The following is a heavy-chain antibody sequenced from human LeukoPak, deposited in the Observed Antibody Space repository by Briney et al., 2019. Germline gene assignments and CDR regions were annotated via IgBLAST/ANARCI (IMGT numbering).Heavy chain of an antibody. CDR3: VRGGRVTTVINY. V-gene: IGHV3-11*03. CDR2: ISSSSSYT. CDR1: GFTFSDYY. J-gene: IGHJ4*02. D-gene: IGHD4-17*01. Sequence: GGSLRLSCAASGFTFSDYYMSWIRQAPGKGLEWVSDISSSSSYTNYADSMKGRFTISRDNAKNSLYLQMNSLRAEDTAVYYCVRGGRVTTVINYWGQGTLVTVSS.